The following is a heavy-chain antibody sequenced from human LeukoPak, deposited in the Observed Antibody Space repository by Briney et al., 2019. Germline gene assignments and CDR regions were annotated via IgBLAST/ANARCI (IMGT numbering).Heavy chain of an antibody. CDR2: INSDGSST. D-gene: IGHD5-12*01. CDR3: ARVRGHGGVCAFDI. CDR1: GFTVSSYW. Sequence: GGSLRLSCAASGFTVSSYWMHWVRQAPGKGLVWVSRINSDGSSTSYADSVKGRFTISRDNAKNTLYLQMNSLRAEDTAVYYCARVRGHGGVCAFDIWGQGTMVTVSS. J-gene: IGHJ3*02. V-gene: IGHV3-74*01.